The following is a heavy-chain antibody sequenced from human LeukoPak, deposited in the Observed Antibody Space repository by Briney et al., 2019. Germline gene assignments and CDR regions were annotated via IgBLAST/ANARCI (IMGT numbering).Heavy chain of an antibody. D-gene: IGHD3-22*01. CDR3: CSGYYLDY. V-gene: IGHV4-39*07. J-gene: IGHJ4*02. CDR1: GGSISTSSYY. CDR2: IYYSGST. Sequence: SETLSLTCTVSGGSISTSSYYWGWIRQPPGKGLEWIGSIYYSGSTYYNPSLKSRVTISVDTSKNQFSLKLSSVTAADTAVYYCCSGYYLDYWGQGTLVTVSS.